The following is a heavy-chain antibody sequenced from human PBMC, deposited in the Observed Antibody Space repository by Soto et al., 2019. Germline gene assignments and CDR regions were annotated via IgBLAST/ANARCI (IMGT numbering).Heavy chain of an antibody. Sequence: SVKVSCKSSGGTVSRNTIIWVRQAPGQGLEWMGGIMPIFGSANYAQKFQGRVTITADENTRTVYMELSRLRSEDTAVYYCARNLDSYTPAYYYAYWGQGTRGTVSS. CDR1: GGTVSRNT. V-gene: IGHV1-69*13. D-gene: IGHD3-22*01. CDR2: IMPIFGSA. CDR3: ARNLDSYTPAYYYAY. J-gene: IGHJ4*02.